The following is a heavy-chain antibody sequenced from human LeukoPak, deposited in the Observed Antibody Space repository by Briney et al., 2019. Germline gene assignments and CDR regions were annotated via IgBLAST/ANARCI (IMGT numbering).Heavy chain of an antibody. Sequence: SETLSLTCAVYGGSFSGYYGSWFRQPPGKGLEWIGEINHTGSTNYNPSLKSRVTISVDRSKSQFSLKLSSVTAADTAVYYCARAPASDVVVAVDACDIWGQGTMVTVSS. V-gene: IGHV4-34*01. CDR1: GGSFSGYY. J-gene: IGHJ3*02. CDR2: INHTGST. D-gene: IGHD6-19*01. CDR3: ARAPASDVVVAVDACDI.